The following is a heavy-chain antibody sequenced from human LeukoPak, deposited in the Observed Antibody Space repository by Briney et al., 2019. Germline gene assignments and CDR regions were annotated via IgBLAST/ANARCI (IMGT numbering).Heavy chain of an antibody. CDR3: TRGFLQIDY. V-gene: IGHV4-4*07. CDR1: GGSISSYY. CDR2: IYTSGNT. J-gene: IGHJ4*02. Sequence: PSETLSLTCTVSGGSISSYYWSWIRQPAGKGLEWIGRIYTSGNTNYNPSLESRVTMSVDTPKNQFSLRLNSVTAADTAVYYCTRGFLQIDYWGQGTLVTVSS.